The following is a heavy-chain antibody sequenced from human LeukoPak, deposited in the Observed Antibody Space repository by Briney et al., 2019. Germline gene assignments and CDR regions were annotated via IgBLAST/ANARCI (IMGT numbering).Heavy chain of an antibody. V-gene: IGHV4-39*07. CDR2: IYYSGST. D-gene: IGHD3-10*01. CDR3: ARAGGFTIVRGAVNNWFDP. CDR1: GGSISSSSYY. J-gene: IGHJ5*02. Sequence: PSETLSLTCTVSGGSISSSSYYWGWIRQPPGKGLEWIGSIYYSGSTYYNPSLKSRVSISVDTSKNQFSLKLSSVTAADTAVYYCARAGGFTIVRGAVNNWFDPWGQGALVTVSS.